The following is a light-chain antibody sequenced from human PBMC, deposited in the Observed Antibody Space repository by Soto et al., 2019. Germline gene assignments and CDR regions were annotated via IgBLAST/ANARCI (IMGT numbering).Light chain of an antibody. J-gene: IGKJ3*01. V-gene: IGKV3-20*01. CDR1: QRVRSNY. CDR2: GTS. CDR3: QQYGGSPPVFT. Sequence: EIVLTQSPGTLSLSPGERATLSCRASQRVRSNYLAWYQQKPGQTPRPVMYGTSNRATGIPDRFSGSGSGTEFILTISRVEPEDFAVYFCQQYGGSPPVFTFGPGTKVEIK.